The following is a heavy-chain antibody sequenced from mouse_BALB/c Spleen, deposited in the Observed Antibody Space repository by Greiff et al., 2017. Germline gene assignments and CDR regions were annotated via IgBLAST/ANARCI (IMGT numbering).Heavy chain of an antibody. D-gene: IGHD2-4*01. CDR2: IWSGGST. J-gene: IGHJ3*01. CDR3: ARNGLRITGLFAY. Sequence: VQLQESGPGLVQPSQSLSITCTVSGFSLTSYGVHWVRQSPGKGLEWLGVIWSGGSTDYNAAFISRLSISKDNSKSQVFFKMNSLQANDTAIYYCARNGLRITGLFAYWGQGTLVTVSA. V-gene: IGHV2-2*02. CDR1: GFSLTSYG.